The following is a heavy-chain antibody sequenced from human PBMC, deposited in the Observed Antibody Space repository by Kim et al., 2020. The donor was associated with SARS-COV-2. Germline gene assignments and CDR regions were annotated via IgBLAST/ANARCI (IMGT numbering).Heavy chain of an antibody. J-gene: IGHJ3*02. D-gene: IGHD6-19*01. CDR3: ARDSSGSIIDAFDI. CDR1: GFTFSSYA. V-gene: IGHV3-30*04. Sequence: GGSLRLSCAASGFTFSSYAMHWVRQAPGKGLEWVAVISYDGSNKYYADSVKGRFTISRDNSKNTLYLQMNSLRAEDTAVYYCARDSSGSIIDAFDIWGQG. CDR2: ISYDGSNK.